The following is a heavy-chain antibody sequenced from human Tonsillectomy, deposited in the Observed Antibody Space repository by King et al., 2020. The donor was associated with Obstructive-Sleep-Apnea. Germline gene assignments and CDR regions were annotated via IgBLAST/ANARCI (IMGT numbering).Heavy chain of an antibody. J-gene: IGHJ4*02. CDR2: INPNSGGT. V-gene: IGHV1-2*02. Sequence: QLVQSGAEVKKPGASVKVSCKASGYTFTGYYMHWVRQAPGQGLEWMGWINPNSGGTNFAQKFQGRVTMTRDTSISTAYMELSRLRSDDTAVYYCARDPYSSPRLGDDYWGQGTLVTVSS. CDR1: GYTFTGYY. D-gene: IGHD2-21*01. CDR3: ARDPYSSPRLGDDY.